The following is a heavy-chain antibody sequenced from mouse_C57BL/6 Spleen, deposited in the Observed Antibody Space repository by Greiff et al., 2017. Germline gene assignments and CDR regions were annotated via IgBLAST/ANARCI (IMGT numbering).Heavy chain of an antibody. CDR3: ATGPTVVAYYFDY. Sequence: VQLQQSGAELVRPGTSVKVSCKASGYAFTNYLIEWVKQRPGQGLEWIGVINPGSGGTNYNEKFKGKATLTADKSSSTAYMQLSSLTSEDSAVYFCATGPTVVAYYFDYWGQGTTLTVSS. V-gene: IGHV1-54*01. D-gene: IGHD1-1*01. CDR2: INPGSGGT. CDR1: GYAFTNYL. J-gene: IGHJ2*01.